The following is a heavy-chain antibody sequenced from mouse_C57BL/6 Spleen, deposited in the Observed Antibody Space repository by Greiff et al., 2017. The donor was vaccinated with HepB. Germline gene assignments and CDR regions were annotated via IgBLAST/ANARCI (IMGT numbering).Heavy chain of an antibody. Sequence: EVKLMESGEGLVKPGGSLKLSCAASGFTFSSYAMSWVRQTPEKRLEWVAYISSGGDYIYYADTVKGRFTISRDNARNTLYLQMSSLKSEDTAMYYCTRDRHYGSSYSWFAYWGQGTLVTVSA. CDR1: GFTFSSYA. V-gene: IGHV5-9-1*02. D-gene: IGHD1-1*01. CDR3: TRDRHYGSSYSWFAY. J-gene: IGHJ3*01. CDR2: ISSGGDYI.